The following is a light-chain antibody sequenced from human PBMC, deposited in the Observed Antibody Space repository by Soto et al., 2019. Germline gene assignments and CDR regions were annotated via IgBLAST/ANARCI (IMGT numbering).Light chain of an antibody. Sequence: QSVLTQPPSVSVAPGQKVTISCSGSSSNIGNNYVSWYQQLPGSAPKLLIYENNKRPSGIPDRFSGSKSGTSATLAITGLQTGDEADYYCRTWDTSLTPGPVFGVGTKLTVL. CDR1: SSNIGNNY. J-gene: IGLJ2*01. V-gene: IGLV1-51*02. CDR2: ENN. CDR3: RTWDTSLTPGPV.